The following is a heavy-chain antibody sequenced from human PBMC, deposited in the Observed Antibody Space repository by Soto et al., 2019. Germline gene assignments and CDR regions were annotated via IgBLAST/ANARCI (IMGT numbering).Heavy chain of an antibody. CDR3: ARDRRTRAGDY. Sequence: QVQLVESGGTVVQVGGSLRLSCAASGFAFHGYAMHWVRQAPGKGLDWVAVIWDDGSEKYYADSVEGRFTISRDNSKNTLYLQVTGLRVEDSSVDSCARDRRTRAGDYWGQGTLVAVSS. V-gene: IGHV3-33*01. CDR1: GFAFHGYA. CDR2: IWDDGSEK. J-gene: IGHJ4*02.